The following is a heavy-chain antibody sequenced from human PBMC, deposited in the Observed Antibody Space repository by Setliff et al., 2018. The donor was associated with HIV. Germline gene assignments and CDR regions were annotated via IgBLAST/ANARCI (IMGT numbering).Heavy chain of an antibody. V-gene: IGHV4-39*01. D-gene: IGHD3-22*01. J-gene: IGHJ5*02. CDR2: IYYSGST. CDR3: ASRVYYFDSSGYLREEGFDA. Sequence: KTSETLSLTCTVSGGSISNSRYYWSWIRQPPGKGLEWIGSIYYSGSTYYNPSLKSRVTISVDTSKNQFSLKLSSVTAADAAVYYCASRVYYFDSSGYLREEGFDAWGQGTLVTVSS. CDR1: GGSISNSRYY.